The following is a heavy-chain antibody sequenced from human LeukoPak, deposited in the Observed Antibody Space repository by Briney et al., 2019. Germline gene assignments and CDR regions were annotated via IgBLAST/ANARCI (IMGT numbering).Heavy chain of an antibody. D-gene: IGHD2-2*01. Sequence: SETLSLTCTVAGASISSSSYYRGWLRQPPGKGLEWIGSIYYSGSTYYHPSLKSRSTITVQTTNNQFYRKLRPVTAADTAVYYCARQLGYCSSTSCYADKVDYWGQGTLVTVSS. CDR2: IYYSGST. CDR3: ARQLGYCSSTSCYADKVDY. V-gene: IGHV4-39*01. CDR1: GASISSSSYY. J-gene: IGHJ4*02.